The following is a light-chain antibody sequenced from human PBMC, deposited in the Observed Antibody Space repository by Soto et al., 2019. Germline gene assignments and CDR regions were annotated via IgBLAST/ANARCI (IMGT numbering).Light chain of an antibody. Sequence: QSVLTQPPSVSGAPGQRVTISCTGSSSNIGPGYDVHWYQQLPGTAPKLLIYSNTNRPSGVPDRFSGSRSGTSASLAITGLQAEEEADYYCAAWDDSLNGLVFGGGTKLTVL. CDR1: SSNIGPGYD. J-gene: IGLJ3*02. CDR3: AAWDDSLNGLV. CDR2: SNT. V-gene: IGLV1-40*01.